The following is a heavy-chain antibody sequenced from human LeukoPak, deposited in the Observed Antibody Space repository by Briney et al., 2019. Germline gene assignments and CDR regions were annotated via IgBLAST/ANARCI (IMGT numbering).Heavy chain of an antibody. CDR1: GASISSGSNY. Sequence: PSETLSLTCSVSGASISSGSNYWGWVRQPPGKTLEWIGSIYSSGSTYYNPSLKSRVIIIIDTPKNHFSLTLSSVTAADTAVYYCAGELVGYYDSSGYLDYWGQGTLVTVSS. J-gene: IGHJ4*02. CDR3: AGELVGYYDSSGYLDY. CDR2: IYSSGST. D-gene: IGHD3-22*01. V-gene: IGHV4-39*07.